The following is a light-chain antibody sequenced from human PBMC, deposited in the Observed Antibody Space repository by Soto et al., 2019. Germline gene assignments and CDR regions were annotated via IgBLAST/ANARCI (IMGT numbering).Light chain of an antibody. V-gene: IGKV3-15*01. CDR2: DAS. J-gene: IGKJ4*01. CDR3: EQHDSWHPLT. CDR1: QDIRTN. Sequence: EIVMTQSPASLSVSPGERVTLSCRASQDIRTNLAWYQQKPGKAPRLLIYDASTRPNGVPSRFSGSGAGTAVSLFSSSMLSADFAAYYCEQHDSWHPLTFGGGTKVDFK.